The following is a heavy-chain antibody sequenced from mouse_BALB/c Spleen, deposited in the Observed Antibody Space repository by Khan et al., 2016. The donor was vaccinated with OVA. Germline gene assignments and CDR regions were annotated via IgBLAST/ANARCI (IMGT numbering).Heavy chain of an antibody. CDR2: INPSDGDT. CDR1: GYIFTNYY. CDR3: TRSGYGTFAY. D-gene: IGHD2-1*01. J-gene: IGHJ3*01. Sequence: QVQLQQSGAELVKPGASVKLSCKASGYIFTNYYMYWVKQRPGQGLEWIGEINPSDGDTNFNEKFKTKATLTVDKSSSTAYMQLSSLTSEDSAVYYWTRSGYGTFAYWGQGTLVTVSA. V-gene: IGHV1S81*02.